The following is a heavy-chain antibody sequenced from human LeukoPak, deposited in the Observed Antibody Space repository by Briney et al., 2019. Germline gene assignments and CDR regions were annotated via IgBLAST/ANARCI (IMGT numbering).Heavy chain of an antibody. CDR2: ISWNSGSI. CDR3: AKGGSGPSYYFDY. Sequence: GGSLRLSCAASGFTFDDYAMHWVRQAPGKGLERVSGISWNSGSIGYADSVKGRFTISRDNAKNSLYLQMNSLRAEDMALYYCAKGGSGPSYYFDYWGQGTLVTVSS. CDR1: GFTFDDYA. D-gene: IGHD2-15*01. V-gene: IGHV3-9*03. J-gene: IGHJ4*02.